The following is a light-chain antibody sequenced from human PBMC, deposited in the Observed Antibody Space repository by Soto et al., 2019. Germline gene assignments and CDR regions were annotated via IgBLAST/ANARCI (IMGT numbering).Light chain of an antibody. J-gene: IGKJ1*01. V-gene: IGKV1-12*01. Sequence: DIPMTQSPSSMSASVGDRVTITCRASQDIGSQLGWYQQKPGKAPKLLIHAASTLQRGVPFRFSGSGSGTEFTLTISSLQSEDFATYYCQQVKTFPRTFGQGTKVEIE. CDR2: AAS. CDR1: QDIGSQ. CDR3: QQVKTFPRT.